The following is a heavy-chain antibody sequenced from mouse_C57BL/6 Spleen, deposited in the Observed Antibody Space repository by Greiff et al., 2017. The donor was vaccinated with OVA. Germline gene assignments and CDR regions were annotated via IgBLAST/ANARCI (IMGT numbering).Heavy chain of an antibody. V-gene: IGHV5-12*01. CDR1: GFTFSDYY. J-gene: IGHJ1*03. CDR3: ARPVYYYGAWYFDV. D-gene: IGHD1-1*01. Sequence: EVHLVESGGGLVQPGGSLKLSCAASGFTFSDYYMYWVRQTPEKRLEWVAYISNGGGSTYYPDTVKGRFTISRDNAKNTLYLQMSRLKSEDTAMYYCARPVYYYGAWYFDVWGTGTTVTVSS. CDR2: ISNGGGST.